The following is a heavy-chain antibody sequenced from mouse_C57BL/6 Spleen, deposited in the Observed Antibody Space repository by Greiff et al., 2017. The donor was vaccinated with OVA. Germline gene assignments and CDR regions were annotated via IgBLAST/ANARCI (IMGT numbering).Heavy chain of an antibody. CDR2: ISSGSSTI. CDR3: ARRYSNYIDY. J-gene: IGHJ2*01. D-gene: IGHD2-5*01. V-gene: IGHV5-17*01. Sequence: DVQLQESGGGLVKPGGSLKLSCAASGFTFSDYGMHWVRQAPEKGLEWVAYISSGSSTIYYADTVKGRFTISRDNAKNTLFLQMTSLRSEDTAMYYCARRYSNYIDYWGQGTTLTVSS. CDR1: GFTFSDYG.